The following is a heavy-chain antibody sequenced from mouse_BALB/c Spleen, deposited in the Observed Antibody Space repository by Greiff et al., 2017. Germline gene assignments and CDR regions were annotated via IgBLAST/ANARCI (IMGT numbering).Heavy chain of an antibody. Sequence: QVQLQQSGPELVKPGASVKMSCKASGYTFTSYYIHWVKQRPGQGLEWIGWIYPGDGSTKYNEKFKGKTTLTADKSSSTAYMLLSSLTSEDSAIYFCARPYYGYDWYFDVWGAGTTVTVSS. CDR1: GYTFTSYY. D-gene: IGHD2-9*01. V-gene: IGHV1S56*01. J-gene: IGHJ1*01. CDR2: IYPGDGST. CDR3: ARPYYGYDWYFDV.